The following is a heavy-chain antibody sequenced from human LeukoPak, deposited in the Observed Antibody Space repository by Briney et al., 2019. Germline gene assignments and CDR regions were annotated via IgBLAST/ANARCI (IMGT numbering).Heavy chain of an antibody. CDR1: GFTFSSYW. J-gene: IGHJ5*02. CDR2: IKQDGSEK. Sequence: GGSLRLSCAASGFTFSSYWMNWVRQAPGKGLEWVANIKQDGSEKYYVDSVKGRFTISRDNAKNSLYLQMYSLRAEDTAVYYCVRVRYCSSTNCHGGWFDPWGQGTLVTVSS. V-gene: IGHV3-7*02. CDR3: VRVRYCSSTNCHGGWFDP. D-gene: IGHD2-2*01.